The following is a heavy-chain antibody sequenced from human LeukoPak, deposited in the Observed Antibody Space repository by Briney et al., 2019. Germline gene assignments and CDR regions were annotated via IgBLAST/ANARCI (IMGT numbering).Heavy chain of an antibody. Sequence: GGSLTLFCSASWFNVITNDMTWPGQAPGKGLEWGAVFYSDGNTKYAASVQGRFTISRDNSKNTLYLEMNSLSPDDTAVYYCARGVEPLAANTLSYWGQGTLVTVSS. D-gene: IGHD1-14*01. CDR3: ARGVEPLAANTLSY. CDR1: WFNVITND. CDR2: FYSDGNT. V-gene: IGHV3-53*01. J-gene: IGHJ4*02.